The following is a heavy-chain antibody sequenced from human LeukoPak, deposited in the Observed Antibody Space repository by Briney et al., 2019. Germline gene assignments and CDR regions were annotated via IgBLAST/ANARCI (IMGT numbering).Heavy chain of an antibody. J-gene: IGHJ4*02. V-gene: IGHV3-23*01. Sequence: GGSLRLSCAASGFTFSSFTMTWVRQAPGKGLEWVSTIGGPGASTYYAGSVKGRFTISRDNSKNTLSLQMNSLRAEDSAIYYCAKNYYGSGTMGGYWGQGTLVTVSS. CDR3: AKNYYGSGTMGGY. CDR1: GFTFSSFT. D-gene: IGHD3-10*01. CDR2: IGGPGAST.